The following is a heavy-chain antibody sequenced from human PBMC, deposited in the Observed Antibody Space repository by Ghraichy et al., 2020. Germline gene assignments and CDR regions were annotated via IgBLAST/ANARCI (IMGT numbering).Heavy chain of an antibody. CDR1: GFIFRGYN. CDR3: ARASRVVRFYYYDGMDV. Sequence: GGSLRLSCVGSGFIFRGYNMNWVRQSPGKGLEWVAYISTSSRSIFYADSVKGRFTVSRDNAKNSLSLQMSSLRNEDTAVYYCARASRVVRFYYYDGMDVWGQGTTVTVSS. J-gene: IGHJ6*02. CDR2: ISTSSRSI. V-gene: IGHV3-48*02. D-gene: IGHD2-21*01.